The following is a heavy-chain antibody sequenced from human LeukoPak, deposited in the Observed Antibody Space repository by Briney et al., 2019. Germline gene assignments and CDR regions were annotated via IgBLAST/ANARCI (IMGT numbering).Heavy chain of an antibody. CDR1: GVSISSGGYY. J-gene: IGHJ5*02. CDR3: ARDGYGNWFDP. D-gene: IGHD1-1*01. CDR2: IYYSGST. V-gene: IGHV4-31*03. Sequence: PSQTLSLTCTVSGVSISSGGYYWSWIRQHPGKGLEWIGYIYYSGSTYYNPSLKRRVTISVDTSKNQFSLKLSSVTAADTAVYYCARDGYGNWFDPWGQGTLVTVSS.